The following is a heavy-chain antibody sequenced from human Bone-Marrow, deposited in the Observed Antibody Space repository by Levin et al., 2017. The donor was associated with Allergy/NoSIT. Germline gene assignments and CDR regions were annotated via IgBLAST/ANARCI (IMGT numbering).Heavy chain of an antibody. CDR3: TRRTGKYASSEYFDI. J-gene: IGHJ3*02. Sequence: PGGSLRLSCAASGFSFSDAWMSWVRQAPGKGLEWVGRIKTTGDGETTDYAGPVKGRFTISRDDSRNTLFLQMSSLKTEDTAIYFCTRRTGKYASSEYFDIWGQGTLVTVSS. CDR1: GFSFSDAW. D-gene: IGHD2-8*01. V-gene: IGHV3-15*01. CDR2: IKTTGDGETT.